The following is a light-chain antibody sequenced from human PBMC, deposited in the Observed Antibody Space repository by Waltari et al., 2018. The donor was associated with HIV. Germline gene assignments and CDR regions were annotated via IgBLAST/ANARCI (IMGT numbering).Light chain of an antibody. CDR2: ADS. J-gene: IGLJ2*01. V-gene: IGLV1-40*01. Sequence: SVQTQPPPVSGAPRQRVTITCTGSGSNIGADYGVHWYHQLPGTAPKLLIYADSNRPSGVPDRFSGSKSGTSASLAITGLQAEDEATYYCQSYDNSLSGVVFGGGTKLTVL. CDR3: QSYDNSLSGVV. CDR1: GSNIGADYG.